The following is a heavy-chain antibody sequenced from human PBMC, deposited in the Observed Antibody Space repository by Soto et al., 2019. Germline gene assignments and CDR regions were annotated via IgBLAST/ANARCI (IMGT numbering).Heavy chain of an antibody. CDR3: ARERTGGYRSFQH. CDR1: GGSISSGGYY. V-gene: IGHV4-31*03. J-gene: IGHJ1*01. Sequence: SETLSLTCTVSGGSISSGGYYWSWIRQHPGKGLEWIGYIYYSGSTYYNPSLKSRVTISVDTSKNQFSLKLSSVTAADTAVYYCARERTGGYRSFQHWGQGTLVTVSS. CDR2: IYYSGST. D-gene: IGHD3-22*01.